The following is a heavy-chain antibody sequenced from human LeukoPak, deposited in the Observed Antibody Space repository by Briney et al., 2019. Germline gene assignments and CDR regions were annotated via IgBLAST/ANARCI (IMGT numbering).Heavy chain of an antibody. D-gene: IGHD7-27*01. CDR1: GFTFDDYG. CDR3: ARAGAEYYYGMDV. V-gene: IGHV3-20*01. J-gene: IGHJ6*02. CDR2: INWNGGST. Sequence: GGSLRLSCAASGFTFDDYGMSWVRQAPGKGLEWVSGINWNGGSTGYADSVKGRFTISRDNAKNSLYLQMNSRRAEDTALYRCARAGAEYYYGMDVWGQGTTVTVSS.